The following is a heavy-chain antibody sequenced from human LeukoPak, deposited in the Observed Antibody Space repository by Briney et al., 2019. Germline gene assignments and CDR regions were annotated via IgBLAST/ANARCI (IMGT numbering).Heavy chain of an antibody. D-gene: IGHD6-13*01. CDR3: AREGPVAGP. CDR1: GASICIFY. CDR2: IHTSGSA. Sequence: SETLSLTCTVSGASICIFYWSWIRQPAGKGLQWIGRIHTSGSANYNPSLKSRVTMSVDTSKNQFSLKLTSVTAADTAVYYCAREGPVAGPWGQGTLVTVSS. J-gene: IGHJ5*02. V-gene: IGHV4-4*07.